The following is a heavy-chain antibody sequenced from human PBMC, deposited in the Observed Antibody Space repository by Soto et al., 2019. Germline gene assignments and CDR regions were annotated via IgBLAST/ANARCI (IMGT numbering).Heavy chain of an antibody. J-gene: IGHJ4*02. CDR1: GYSFTSYW. CDR3: ARHRLGYDFWSGNYRSEYYFDY. D-gene: IGHD3-3*01. CDR2: IYPGDSDT. V-gene: IGHV5-51*01. Sequence: PGESLKISCKGSGYSFTSYWIGWVRQMPGKGLEWMGIIYPGDSDTGYSPSFQGQVTISADKSISTAYLQWSSLKASDTAMYYCARHRLGYDFWSGNYRSEYYFDYWGQGTLVTVSS.